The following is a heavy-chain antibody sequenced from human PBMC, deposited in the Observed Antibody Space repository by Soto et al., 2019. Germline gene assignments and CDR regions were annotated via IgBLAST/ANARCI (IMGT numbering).Heavy chain of an antibody. Sequence: QITLKESGPTLVKPTQTLTLTCSTSGFSLIDSGVAVGWIRQPPGKALDWLALVYWDDDKRYSPSLRTRLTITPDTSKNQVVLTMTNIDPVDTATYYCVHTYADHAGYDFDFWGQGTLVTVSS. CDR2: VYWDDDK. J-gene: IGHJ4*02. D-gene: IGHD5-12*01. CDR3: VHTYADHAGYDFDF. CDR1: GFSLIDSGVA. V-gene: IGHV2-5*02.